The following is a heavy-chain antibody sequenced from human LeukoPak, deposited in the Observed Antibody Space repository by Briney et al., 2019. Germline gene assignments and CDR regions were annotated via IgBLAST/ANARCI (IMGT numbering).Heavy chain of an antibody. CDR3: TNWGDTWGLDF. CDR1: GFSFRDYW. J-gene: IGHJ4*02. CDR2: IKDDGSEK. Sequence: PGGSLRLSCAASGFSFRDYWMNWVRQAPGRGLGWVANIKDDGSEKYYVDSVRGRFTISRDNAKNSLYLQMNSLSAEDTAVYFCTNWGDTWGLDFWGQGILVSVSS. D-gene: IGHD7-27*01. V-gene: IGHV3-7*01.